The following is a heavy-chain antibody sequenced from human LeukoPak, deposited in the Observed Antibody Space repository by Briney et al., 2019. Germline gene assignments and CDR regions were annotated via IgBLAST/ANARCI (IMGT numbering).Heavy chain of an antibody. J-gene: IGHJ3*02. CDR3: AAGVGYTYGLSLGATALISDI. CDR2: ILVGTGKK. V-gene: IGHV1-58*02. D-gene: IGHD5-18*01. Sequence: SGKVSCKASGSTFSGCAMQWLRQARGQRLEWIGWILVGTGKKDYAQRCQERVTITTDMTTSTAYMELSSLRSEDTAVYYCAAGVGYTYGLSLGATALISDIWGQGTKVTVSA. CDR1: GSTFSGCA.